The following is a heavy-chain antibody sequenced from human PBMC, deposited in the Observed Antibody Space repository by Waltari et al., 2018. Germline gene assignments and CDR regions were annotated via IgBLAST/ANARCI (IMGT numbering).Heavy chain of an antibody. J-gene: IGHJ1*01. CDR1: GYSFSDYF. D-gene: IGHD2-15*01. CDR2: IKSSGST. CDR3: ARLGLYANTYSGIISFQS. Sequence: QVQLQQWGAGLLKPSETLSLTCAVYGYSFSDYFWRWVRQPPGKGLEWIGEIKSSGSTNYNPSLTSRVTMSVDTSKSQFSLRLTSVTAADTAVYFCARLGLYANTYSGIISFQSWGQGTLVTVSS. V-gene: IGHV4-34*01.